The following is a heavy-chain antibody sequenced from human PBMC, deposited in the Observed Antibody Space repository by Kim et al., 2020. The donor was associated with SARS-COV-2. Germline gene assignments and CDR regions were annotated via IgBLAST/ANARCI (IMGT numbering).Heavy chain of an antibody. Sequence: SETLSLTCTVSGGSISSYYWSWIRQPPGKGLEWIGYIYYSGSTNYNPSLKSRVTISVDTSKNQFSLKLSSVTAADTAVYYCARANPLWSGYPPLSGGMDVWGQGTTVTVSS. CDR3: ARANPLWSGYPPLSGGMDV. J-gene: IGHJ6*02. V-gene: IGHV4-59*01. CDR2: IYYSGST. CDR1: GGSISSYY. D-gene: IGHD3-3*01.